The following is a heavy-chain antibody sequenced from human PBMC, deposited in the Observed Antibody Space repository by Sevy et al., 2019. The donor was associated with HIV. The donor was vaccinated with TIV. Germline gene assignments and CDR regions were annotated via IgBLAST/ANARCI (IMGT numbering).Heavy chain of an antibody. CDR1: GLTVGSLS. Sequence: GGSLRLTCVASGLTVGSLSINWVRQAPGKGLEWVSLIYSPGTTFYSDSVKGRFTISRDNSNKTLDLQMNSLRAEDTAIYYCARIKGASSSYAMDVWGQGTTVTVSS. V-gene: IGHV3-53*01. CDR3: ARIKGASSSYAMDV. CDR2: IYSPGTT. J-gene: IGHJ6*02. D-gene: IGHD2-2*01.